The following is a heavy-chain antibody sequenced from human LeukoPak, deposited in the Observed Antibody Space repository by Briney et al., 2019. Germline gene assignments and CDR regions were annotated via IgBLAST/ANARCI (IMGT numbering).Heavy chain of an antibody. CDR1: GFTFSSYA. J-gene: IGHJ4*02. CDR3: AKQLGYCSDGSCYFPY. Sequence: GGSLRLSCAASGFTFSSYAMAWVRQAPGKGLEWVSGISGGGVSTSHADSVKGRFTISRDNSKNTLYLQMNSLRAEDTAVYYCAKQLGYCSDGSCYFPYWGQGTLVTVSS. CDR2: ISGGGVST. V-gene: IGHV3-23*01. D-gene: IGHD2-15*01.